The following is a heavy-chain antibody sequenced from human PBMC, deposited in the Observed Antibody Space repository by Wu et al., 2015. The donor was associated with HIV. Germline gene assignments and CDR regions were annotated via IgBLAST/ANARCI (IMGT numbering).Heavy chain of an antibody. Sequence: QVQLVQSGAEVKKPGASVKVSCKASGYTFTSYGISWVRQAPGQGLEWMGWISAYNGNTNYAQKLQGRVTMTTDTSTSTAYMELRSLRSDDTAVYYCARDTYYYDSSVITNKVNGIDYCGRREXWS. CDR1: GYTFTSYG. CDR3: ARDTYYYDSSVITNKVNGIDY. V-gene: IGHV1-18*01. J-gene: IGHJ4*02. D-gene: IGHD3-22*01. CDR2: ISAYNGNT.